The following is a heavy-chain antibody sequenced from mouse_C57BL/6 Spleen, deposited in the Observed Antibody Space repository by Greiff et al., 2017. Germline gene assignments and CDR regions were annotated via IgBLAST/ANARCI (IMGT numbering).Heavy chain of an antibody. V-gene: IGHV1-52*01. D-gene: IGHD2-4*01. J-gene: IGHJ2*01. CDR1: GYTFTSYW. CDR2: IDPSDSET. CDR3: ARWDDYLDYFDY. Sequence: QVQLQQPGAELVRPGSSVKLSCKASGYTFTSYWMHWVKQRPIQGLEWIGNIDPSDSETHYNQKFKDKATLTVDKSSSTAYMQLSSLTSEDSAVYYCARWDDYLDYFDYWGQGTTLTVSS.